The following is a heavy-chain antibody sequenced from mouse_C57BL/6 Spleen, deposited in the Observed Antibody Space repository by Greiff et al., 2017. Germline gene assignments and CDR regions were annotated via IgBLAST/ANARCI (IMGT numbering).Heavy chain of an antibody. CDR1: GYTFTDYY. D-gene: IGHD2-5*01. CDR3: ARWVWSNLYYFDY. Sequence: EVQLQQSGPVLVKPGASVKMSCKASGYTFTDYYMNWVKQSHGKSLEWIGVINPYNGGTSYNQKFKGKATLTVDKSSSTAYMELNSLTSEDSAVXYCARWVWSNLYYFDYWGQGTTLTVSS. V-gene: IGHV1-19*01. CDR2: INPYNGGT. J-gene: IGHJ2*01.